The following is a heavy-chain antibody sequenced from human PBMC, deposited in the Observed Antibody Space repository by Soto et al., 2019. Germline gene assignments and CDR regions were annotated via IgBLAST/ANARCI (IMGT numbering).Heavy chain of an antibody. CDR2: IYYSGST. Sequence: PSETLSLTCTVSGGSISSDYWSWIRQPPGKGLEWIGYIYYSGSTNYNPSLKSRVTISVDTSKNQLSLKLSSVTAADTAVYYCASVSMVRGNNWFDPWGQGTLVTVSS. V-gene: IGHV4-59*01. CDR1: GGSISSDY. J-gene: IGHJ5*02. CDR3: ASVSMVRGNNWFDP. D-gene: IGHD3-10*01.